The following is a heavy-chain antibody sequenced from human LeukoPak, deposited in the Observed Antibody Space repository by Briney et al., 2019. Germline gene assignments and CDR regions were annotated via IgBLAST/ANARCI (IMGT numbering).Heavy chain of an antibody. D-gene: IGHD1-26*01. V-gene: IGHV1-69*01. J-gene: IGHJ4*02. CDR2: IIPIFGTA. CDR1: GGTFSSYA. Sequence: SVKVSCKASGGTFSSYAISWVRQAPGQGLEWMGGIIPIFGTANYAQKFQGRVTITADESTSTAYMELSSLRSEDTAVYYCARATIIRVYSGSYPYYFDYWGQGTLVTVSS. CDR3: ARATIIRVYSGSYPYYFDY.